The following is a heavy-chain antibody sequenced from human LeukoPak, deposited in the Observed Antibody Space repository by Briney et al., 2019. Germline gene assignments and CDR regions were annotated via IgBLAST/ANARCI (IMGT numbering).Heavy chain of an antibody. CDR2: ISAYNDDT. CDR1: GYFFTSYG. V-gene: IGHV1-18*01. CDR3: ATDLHYDFWSGYSPLFDY. J-gene: IGHJ4*02. Sequence: ASVKVSCKASGYFFTSYGFTWVRQAPGQGPEWMGWISAYNDDTYYAQKFQGRISMTTDRETSTAYMELSSLRSEDTAVYYCATDLHYDFWSGYSPLFDYWGQGTLVTVSS. D-gene: IGHD3-3*01.